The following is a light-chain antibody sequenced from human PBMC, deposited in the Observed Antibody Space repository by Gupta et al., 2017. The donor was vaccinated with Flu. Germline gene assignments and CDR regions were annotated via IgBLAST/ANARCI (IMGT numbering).Light chain of an antibody. Sequence: SYELTQPPSVSVSPGQTARITCPGDALPKKYAYWYQQKSGQAPVLVIYEDSKRPSGIPERFSGSSPGTMATLTISGAQVEDEADDYCYSTDSSGNHRGVGGGTQLT. J-gene: IGLJ2*01. CDR2: EDS. CDR3: YSTDSSGNHRG. CDR1: ALPKKY. V-gene: IGLV3-10*01.